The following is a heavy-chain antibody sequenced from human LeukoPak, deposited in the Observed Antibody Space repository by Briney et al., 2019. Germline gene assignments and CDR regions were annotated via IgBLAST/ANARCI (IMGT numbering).Heavy chain of an antibody. CDR3: AREYCSGGSCYDAFDI. CDR2: IYSGGST. D-gene: IGHD2-15*01. Sequence: PGGSLRLSCAASGFTVSSNYMSWVRQAPGKGLEWVSVIYSGGSTYYADSVKGRFTISRDNSKNTLCLQMNSLRAEDTAVYYCAREYCSGGSCYDAFDIWGQGTMVTVSS. J-gene: IGHJ3*02. CDR1: GFTVSSNY. V-gene: IGHV3-53*01.